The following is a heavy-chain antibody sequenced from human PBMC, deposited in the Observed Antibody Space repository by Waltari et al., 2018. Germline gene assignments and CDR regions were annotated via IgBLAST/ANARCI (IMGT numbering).Heavy chain of an antibody. V-gene: IGHV3-48*03. CDR1: GFTFSSYE. D-gene: IGHD2-21*02. CDR3: ARVLATVTAFDC. CDR2: IRSSGSTI. J-gene: IGHJ4*02. Sequence: EVQLVESGGGLVQPGGSLRLSCAASGFTFSSYEMNWVRQAPGKGLEWVSYIRSSGSTIYYADSVRGRFTISRDNAKNSLYLQMNSLRAEDTAVYYCARVLATVTAFDCWGQVTLVTVSS.